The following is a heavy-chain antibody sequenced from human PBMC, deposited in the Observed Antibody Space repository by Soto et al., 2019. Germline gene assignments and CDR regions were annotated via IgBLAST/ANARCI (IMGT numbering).Heavy chain of an antibody. CDR1: GGSISSYY. V-gene: IGHV4-59*01. D-gene: IGHD4-17*01. CDR3: ARAPAPYDYGDYVGYFDY. CDR2: IYYSGST. Sequence: PSETLSLTCTVSGGSISSYYWSWIRQPPGKGLEWIGYIYYSGSTNYNPSLKSRVTISVDTSKNQFSLKLSSVTAADTAVYYCARAPAPYDYGDYVGYFDYWGQGTLVTVSS. J-gene: IGHJ4*02.